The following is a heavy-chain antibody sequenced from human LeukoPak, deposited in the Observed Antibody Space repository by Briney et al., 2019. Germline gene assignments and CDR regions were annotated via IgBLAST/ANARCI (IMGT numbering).Heavy chain of an antibody. CDR1: GITLSNYG. J-gene: IGHJ4*02. CDR2: ISDSGGST. V-gene: IGHV3-23*01. Sequence: PGGPLRLSCAVSGITLSNYGMSWVRQAPGKGLKWVAGISDSGGSTNYADSVKGRFTISRDNPKNTLYLQMNSLRAEDTAVYFCAKRGVVIRVILVGFHKEAYYFDSWGQGALVTVSS. D-gene: IGHD3-22*01. CDR3: AKRGVVIRVILVGFHKEAYYFDS.